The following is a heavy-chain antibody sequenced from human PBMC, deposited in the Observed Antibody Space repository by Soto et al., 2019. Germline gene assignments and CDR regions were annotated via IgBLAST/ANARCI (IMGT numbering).Heavy chain of an antibody. CDR3: ASYYGGHPPCD. CDR1: GGSISSSSYY. Sequence: QLQLQESGPGLVKPSETLSLTCTVSGGSISSSSYYWGWIRQPPGKGLEWIGSIYYSWSTYYNPSLKSRVTISVDTSKNQVSLKLSSVTAADTAVYYCASYYGGHPPCDLGPGNLVTRSS. CDR2: IYYSWST. D-gene: IGHD4-17*01. J-gene: IGHJ4*02. V-gene: IGHV4-39*01.